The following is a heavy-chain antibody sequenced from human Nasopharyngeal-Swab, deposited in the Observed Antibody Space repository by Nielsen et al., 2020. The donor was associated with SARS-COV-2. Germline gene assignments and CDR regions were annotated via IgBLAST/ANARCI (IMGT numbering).Heavy chain of an antibody. CDR1: GFTFNSYA. Sequence: GRSLRLSCSASGFTFNSYAMHWVRQAPGRGLEYVSAISTNGDNTYYADSVRGRFTISRDNSDNTLYLQMRSLRAEDTAVYYCVKGLRGGDYWGQGTLVSVSS. CDR2: ISTNGDNT. CDR3: VKGLRGGDY. V-gene: IGHV3-64D*08. D-gene: IGHD3-10*01. J-gene: IGHJ4*02.